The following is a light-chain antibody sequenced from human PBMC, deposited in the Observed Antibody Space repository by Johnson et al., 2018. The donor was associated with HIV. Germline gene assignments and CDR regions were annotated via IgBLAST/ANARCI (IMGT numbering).Light chain of an antibody. V-gene: IGLV1-51*01. J-gene: IGLJ1*01. Sequence: QSVLTQPPSVSAAPGQKVTISCSGSSSNIGNNYVSWYQHLPGRAPKLLLYDNNKRPSGIPDRFSGSKSGTSATLGITGLRTGDEAEYYCGTWDSSLSAGVCGTGTKVTVL. CDR2: DNN. CDR3: GTWDSSLSAGV. CDR1: SSNIGNNY.